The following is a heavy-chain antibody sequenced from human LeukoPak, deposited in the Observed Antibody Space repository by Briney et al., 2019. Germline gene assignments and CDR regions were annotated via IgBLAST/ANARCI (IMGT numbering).Heavy chain of an antibody. V-gene: IGHV3-23*01. CDR1: GFTFSSYA. CDR2: ISGSGGST. CDR3: AKRYYSDSSGYLGSLNY. J-gene: IGHJ4*02. D-gene: IGHD3-22*01. Sequence: GGSLRLSCAASGFTFSSYAMSWVRQAPGKGLEWVSAISGSGGSTYYADSVKGRFTISRDNSKNTVYLQMNSLRAEDTAVYYCAKRYYSDSSGYLGSLNYWGQGTLVTVSS.